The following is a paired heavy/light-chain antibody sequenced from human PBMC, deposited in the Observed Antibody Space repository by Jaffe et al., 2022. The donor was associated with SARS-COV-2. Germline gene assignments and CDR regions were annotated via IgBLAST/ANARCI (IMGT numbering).Light chain of an antibody. V-gene: IGKV2-30*02. Sequence: DVVMTQSPLSLPVTLGQPASISCRSSQSLVLSDGNTYLNWFQQRPGQSPRRLIYKVSNRDSGVPDRFSGSGSGTDFTLKISRVEAEDVGVYYCMQGTHWPWTFGQGTKVEIK. CDR2: KVS. CDR3: MQGTHWPWT. J-gene: IGKJ1*01. CDR1: QSLVLSDGNTY.
Heavy chain of an antibody. CDR3: ARDGGVQWFSC. CDR2: INLDGNEK. Sequence: EGQLVESGGGLVQPGGSLRLSCTASGLAFSSYWMSWVRQAPGKGLEWVANINLDGNEKYYVDSVEGRFTISRDNAKNSVVLQMNSLRAEDTAVYYCARDGGVQWFSCWGQGTLVTVSS. D-gene: IGHD3-10*01. V-gene: IGHV3-7*01. CDR1: GLAFSSYW. J-gene: IGHJ4*02.